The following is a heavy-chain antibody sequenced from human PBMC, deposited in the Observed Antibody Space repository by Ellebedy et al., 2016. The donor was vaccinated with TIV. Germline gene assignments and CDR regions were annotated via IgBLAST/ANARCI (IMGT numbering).Heavy chain of an antibody. J-gene: IGHJ4*02. CDR2: ISGNVHDR. V-gene: IGHV3-21*01. CDR3: ARGRGGSTGSDYFDY. Sequence: PGGSLRLSCAASGFMFGNFSLNWVRQAPGKGLEWISSISGNVHDRNYRDSVKGRFITSRDNAKNSLFLQMDILRAEDTDVYYCARGRGGSTGSDYFDYWGQGTLVTVSS. CDR1: GFMFGNFS. D-gene: IGHD2-2*01.